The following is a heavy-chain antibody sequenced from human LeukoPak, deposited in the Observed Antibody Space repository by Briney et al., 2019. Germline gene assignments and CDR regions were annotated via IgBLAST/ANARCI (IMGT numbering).Heavy chain of an antibody. J-gene: IGHJ4*02. D-gene: IGHD3-22*01. Sequence: ASVKVSCKASGGTFSSYAISWVRQAPGQGLEWMGGIVPIFGTANYAQKFQGRVTITADESTSTAYMGLSSLRPEDTAVYYCASVRAPSYDSSGYYPDYWGQGTLVTVSS. CDR3: ASVRAPSYDSSGYYPDY. CDR1: GGTFSSYA. CDR2: IVPIFGTA. V-gene: IGHV1-69*01.